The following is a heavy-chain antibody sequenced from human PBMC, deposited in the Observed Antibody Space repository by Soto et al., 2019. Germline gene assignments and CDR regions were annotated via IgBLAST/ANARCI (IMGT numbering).Heavy chain of an antibody. CDR1: GFTFSSYS. V-gene: IGHV3-21*01. CDR3: ATIVDKAMAPGFDY. Sequence: GGSLRLSCAASGFTFSSYSMNWVRQAPGKGLEWVSSISSSSSYIYYADSVKGRLTISRDNAKNSLYLQMNSLRAEDTAVYYCATIVDKAMAPGFDYWGHGTLVTVSS. D-gene: IGHD5-18*01. CDR2: ISSSSSYI. J-gene: IGHJ4*01.